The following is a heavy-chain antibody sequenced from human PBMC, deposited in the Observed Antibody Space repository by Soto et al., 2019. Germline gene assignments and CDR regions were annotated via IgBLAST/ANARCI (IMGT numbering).Heavy chain of an antibody. V-gene: IGHV1-46*01. CDR2: INPSGGST. Sequence: QVQLVQSGAEVRKPGASVKVSCKASGYTFTSHYMHWVRQAPGQRLEWMGIINPSGGSTTYAQKFQGRVTMTSDTSTSTVYMELSSLRSEDTAVYYCARDQVAGTYYFDYWGQGTLVTVSS. CDR1: GYTFTSHY. CDR3: ARDQVAGTYYFDY. J-gene: IGHJ4*02. D-gene: IGHD2-15*01.